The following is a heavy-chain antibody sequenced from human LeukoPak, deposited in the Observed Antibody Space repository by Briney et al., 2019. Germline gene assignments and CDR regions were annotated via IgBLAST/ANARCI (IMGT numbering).Heavy chain of an antibody. V-gene: IGHV4-59*08. D-gene: IGHD3-22*01. CDR1: GGPISNHY. Sequence: SETLSLTCTVSGGPISNHYWSWIRQPPGKGLEWIGNIYYSGNTNYKSSLQSRVTISVDTSKNRFSLQLTSVTAADTAVYYCARLGGDNYYDSSGYYGNWGQGILVTVSS. CDR3: ARLGGDNYYDSSGYYGN. J-gene: IGHJ4*02. CDR2: IYYSGNT.